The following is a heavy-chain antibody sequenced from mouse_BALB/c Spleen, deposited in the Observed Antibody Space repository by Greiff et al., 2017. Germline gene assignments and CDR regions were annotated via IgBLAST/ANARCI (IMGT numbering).Heavy chain of an antibody. CDR1: GYTFTDYN. CDR3: ARGYGSSYGFDY. D-gene: IGHD1-1*01. V-gene: IGHV1-18*01. J-gene: IGHJ2*01. Sequence: EVQLQESGPELVKPGASVKIPCKASGYTFTDYNMDWVKQSHGKSLEWIGDINPNNGGTIYNQKFKGKATLTVDKSSSTAYMQLKSLTSEDSAVYYCARGYGSSYGFDYWGQGTTLTVSS. CDR2: INPNNGGT.